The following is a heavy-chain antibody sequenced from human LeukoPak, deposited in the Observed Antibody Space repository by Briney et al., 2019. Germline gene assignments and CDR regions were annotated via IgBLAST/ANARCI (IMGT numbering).Heavy chain of an antibody. V-gene: IGHV3-23*01. CDR2: ISGSGGST. CDR1: GFTFSSFS. J-gene: IGHJ4*02. CDR3: AKDRSGWGLIDY. Sequence: GGSLRLSCAASGFTFSSFSMNWFRQSPGKGLEWVSAISGSGGSTYYADSVKGRFTISRDNSKNTLYLQMNSLRAEDTAVYYCAKDRSGWGLIDYWGQGTLVTVSS. D-gene: IGHD6-19*01.